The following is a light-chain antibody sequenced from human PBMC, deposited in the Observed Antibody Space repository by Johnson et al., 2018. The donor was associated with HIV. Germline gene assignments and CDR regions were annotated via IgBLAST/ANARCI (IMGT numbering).Light chain of an antibody. V-gene: IGLV1-51*01. J-gene: IGLJ1*01. CDR3: GTWDSSLSASYV. Sequence: QSVLTQPPSVSAAPGQKVTISCSGSSSNIGNNYVSWYQQFPGTAPKLLIYDNNTRPSGIPDRFSGSKSGTSATLGITGLQTGDEADYYCGTWDSSLSASYVFGTGTKVTVL. CDR2: DNN. CDR1: SSNIGNNY.